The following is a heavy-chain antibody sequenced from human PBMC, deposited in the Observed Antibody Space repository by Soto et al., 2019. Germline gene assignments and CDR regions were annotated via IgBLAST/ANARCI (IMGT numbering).Heavy chain of an antibody. D-gene: IGHD2-2*01. CDR2: ISGSGGST. J-gene: IGHJ6*02. CDR1: GFTFSSYD. Sequence: EVQLVESGGGLVQPGGSLRLSCAASGFTFSSYDMHWVRQATGKGLEWVSAISGSGGSTYYADSVKGRFTISRDNSKNTLYLQMNSLRAEDTAVYYCAKKSSSAPYYGMDVWGQGTTVTVSS. CDR3: AKKSSSAPYYGMDV. V-gene: IGHV3-23*04.